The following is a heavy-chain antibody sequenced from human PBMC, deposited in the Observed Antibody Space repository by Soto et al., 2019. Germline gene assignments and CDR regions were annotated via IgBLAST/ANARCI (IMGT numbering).Heavy chain of an antibody. Sequence: GGSLRLSCAASGFTFSDYFMSWIRQAPGRGLEWVSFISGSSDNIKYADSVKGRFTISRDNAKDSLYLQMNSLRAEDTAVYYCVRDSARIVVVPRVDGDNWFDPWGQGTLVTVSS. CDR3: VRDSARIVVVPRVDGDNWFDP. V-gene: IGHV3-11*06. CDR2: ISGSSDNI. CDR1: GFTFSDYF. J-gene: IGHJ5*02. D-gene: IGHD2-2*01.